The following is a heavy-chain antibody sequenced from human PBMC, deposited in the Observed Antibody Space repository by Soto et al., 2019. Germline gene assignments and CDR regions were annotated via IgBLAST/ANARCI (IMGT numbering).Heavy chain of an antibody. CDR1: GCTFIIYW. Sequence: WGSLSLSCAASGCTFIIYWMHWVRQVPGKGLVWVSRIKSDGSGTSYADSVKGRFTISRDSAKNTLYLQMNSLRAEDTAIYYCENSYWPVGNYWGQGIPVTVSS. CDR3: ENSYWPVGNY. J-gene: IGHJ4*02. V-gene: IGHV3-74*01. CDR2: IKSDGSGT. D-gene: IGHD1-26*01.